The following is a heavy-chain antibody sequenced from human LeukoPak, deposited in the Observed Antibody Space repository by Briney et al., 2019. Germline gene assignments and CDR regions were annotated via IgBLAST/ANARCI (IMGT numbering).Heavy chain of an antibody. J-gene: IGHJ4*02. D-gene: IGHD3-10*01. CDR1: GGSISSYY. V-gene: IGHV4-59*08. Sequence: SETLSLTCTVSGGSISSYYWSWIRQPPGKGLEWIGYIYYSGSTNCNPSLKSRVTISVDTSKNQFSLKLSSVTAADTAVYYCARIYGSASYFDYWGQGTQVTVSS. CDR3: ARIYGSASYFDY. CDR2: IYYSGST.